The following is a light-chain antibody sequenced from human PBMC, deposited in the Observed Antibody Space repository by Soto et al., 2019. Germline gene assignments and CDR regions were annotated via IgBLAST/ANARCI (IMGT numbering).Light chain of an antibody. CDR2: LGS. J-gene: IGKJ4*01. V-gene: IGKV2-28*01. Sequence: DIVMTQSPLSLPVTPGEPASISCRSSQSLLHSNGYIYLGWFLQKPGQSPQLLIYLGSGRASGVPDRFSGSGSGTDFTLKISRVEAEDVGVYYCMQVLQTPLTFGGGTKVEIK. CDR1: QSLLHSNGYIY. CDR3: MQVLQTPLT.